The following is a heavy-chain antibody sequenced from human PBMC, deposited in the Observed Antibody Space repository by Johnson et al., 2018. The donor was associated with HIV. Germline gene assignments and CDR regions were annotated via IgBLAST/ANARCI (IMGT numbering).Heavy chain of an antibody. Sequence: QVQLVESGGGLVQPGGSLRLSCAASGFTFSSYAMHWVRQAPGKGLEWVAVISYDGSNKYYADSVKGRFTIPRDNSTNTLYLQMNSLRAEDTAVYYCARPAINCSSTSCQKAGAFDIWGQGTMVTVSS. V-gene: IGHV3-30*04. D-gene: IGHD2-2*01. CDR3: ARPAINCSSTSCQKAGAFDI. CDR2: ISYDGSNK. CDR1: GFTFSSYA. J-gene: IGHJ3*02.